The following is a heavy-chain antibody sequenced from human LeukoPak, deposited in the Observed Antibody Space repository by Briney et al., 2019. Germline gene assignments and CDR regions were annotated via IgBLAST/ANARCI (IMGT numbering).Heavy chain of an antibody. CDR3: AKRNLGIGRGAFDI. CDR2: ISGSGGST. Sequence: GGSLRLSCVASTLTFSTYAMSWVRQAPGKGLEWVSAISGSGGSTYYTDSVKGRFTISRDNSKSTLYLQMSSLRAEDTALYYCAKRNLGIGRGAFDIWGQGTMVTVSS. J-gene: IGHJ3*02. CDR1: TLTFSTYA. D-gene: IGHD7-27*01. V-gene: IGHV3-23*01.